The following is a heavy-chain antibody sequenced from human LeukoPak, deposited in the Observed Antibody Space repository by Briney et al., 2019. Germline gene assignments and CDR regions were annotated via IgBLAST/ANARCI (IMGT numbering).Heavy chain of an antibody. J-gene: IGHJ5*02. CDR3: ARVNGYGDYDNWFGP. Sequence: DPGGSLRLSCAASGFTFSSYWMSWVRQAPGKGLEWVSYISSSSSTIYYADSVKGRFTISRDNAKNSLYLQMNSLRAEDTAVYYCARVNGYGDYDNWFGPWGQGTLVTVSS. V-gene: IGHV3-48*04. CDR1: GFTFSSYW. D-gene: IGHD4-17*01. CDR2: ISSSSSTI.